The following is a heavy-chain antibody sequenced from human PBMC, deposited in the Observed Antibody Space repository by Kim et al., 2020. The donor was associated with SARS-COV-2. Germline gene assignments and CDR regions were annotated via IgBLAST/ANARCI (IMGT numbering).Heavy chain of an antibody. J-gene: IGHJ4*02. D-gene: IGHD3-16*01. CDR2: INSDGSST. CDR3: ARQYYDYVDDNFDY. CDR1: GFTFSSYW. V-gene: IGHV3-74*01. Sequence: GGSLRLSCAASGFTFSSYWMHWVRQAPGKGLVWVSRINSDGSSTSYADSVKGRFTISRDNAKNTLYLQMNSLRAEDTAVYYCARQYYDYVDDNFDYWGQGTLVTVSS.